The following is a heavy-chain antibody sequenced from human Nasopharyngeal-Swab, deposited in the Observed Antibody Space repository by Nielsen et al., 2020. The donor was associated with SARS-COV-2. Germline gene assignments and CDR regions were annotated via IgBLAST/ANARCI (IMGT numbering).Heavy chain of an antibody. Sequence: ASVKVSCKPIGYTFTTHYIHWVRQAPGQGLQWMGMINPSGGSTRSAQQLQDRIIMTRDTSTGTIYMQMTNLTSEDTAMYYCARGGEPLRVVAGTTALDPWGQGTLVTVSS. CDR1: GYTFTTHY. J-gene: IGHJ5*02. CDR3: ARGGEPLRVVAGTTALDP. V-gene: IGHV1-46*04. CDR2: INPSGGST. D-gene: IGHD6-19*01.